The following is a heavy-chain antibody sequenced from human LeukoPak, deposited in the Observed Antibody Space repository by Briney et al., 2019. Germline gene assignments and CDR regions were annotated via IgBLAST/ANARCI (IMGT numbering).Heavy chain of an antibody. CDR3: ARGEADYGDYYYMDV. J-gene: IGHJ6*03. V-gene: IGHV4-38-2*02. Sequence: PSETLSLTCTVSGYSISSGYYWGWIRQPPGKGLEWIGSIYHSGKTYYNPSLKSPVTISVDTSKNQFSLKLSSVTAADTAVYYCARGEADYGDYYYMDVWGKGTTVTVSS. CDR1: GYSISSGYY. D-gene: IGHD4-17*01. CDR2: IYHSGKT.